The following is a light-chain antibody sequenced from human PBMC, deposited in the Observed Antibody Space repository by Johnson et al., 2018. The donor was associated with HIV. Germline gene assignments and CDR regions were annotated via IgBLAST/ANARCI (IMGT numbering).Light chain of an antibody. CDR2: DNN. CDR3: GTWDSSLSAGGF. V-gene: IGLV1-51*01. J-gene: IGLJ1*01. Sequence: QSVLTQPPSVSAAPGQKVTISCSGSSSNIGNNYVSWYQQLPGTAPKLLIYDNNKRPSGIPDRFSGSKSGTSATLGITGLQTGDEADYYCGTWDSSLSAGGFFGTVTKVPVL. CDR1: SSNIGNNY.